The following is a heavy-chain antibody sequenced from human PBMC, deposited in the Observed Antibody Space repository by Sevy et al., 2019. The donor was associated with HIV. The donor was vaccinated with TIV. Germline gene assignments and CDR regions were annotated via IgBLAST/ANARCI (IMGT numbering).Heavy chain of an antibody. CDR1: GYTFTSYG. D-gene: IGHD6-6*01. J-gene: IGHJ4*02. CDR3: ARRYSSSTGKTFDY. CDR2: ISTYNGNT. Sequence: ASVKASCKASGYTFTSYGISWVRQAPGEGLEWMGWISTYNGNTNYAQKLQGRVTMTTDTSTSTAYMELRSLRSDDTAVYYCARRYSSSTGKTFDYWGQGTLVTVSS. V-gene: IGHV1-18*01.